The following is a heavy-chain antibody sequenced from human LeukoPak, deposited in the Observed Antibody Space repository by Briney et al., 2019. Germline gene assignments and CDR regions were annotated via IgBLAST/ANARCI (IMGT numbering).Heavy chain of an antibody. CDR1: GFTFSQAW. D-gene: IGHD4/OR15-4a*01. Sequence: SGGSLRLSCAASGFTFSQAWMTWVRQAPGKGLEWVSFIYSDNTHYSNSVKGRFTISRDNSKNTLYLQMNSLRAEDTAVYYCARRAGAYSHPYDYWGQGTLVTVSS. V-gene: IGHV3-53*01. CDR3: ARRAGAYSHPYDY. J-gene: IGHJ4*02. CDR2: IYSDNT.